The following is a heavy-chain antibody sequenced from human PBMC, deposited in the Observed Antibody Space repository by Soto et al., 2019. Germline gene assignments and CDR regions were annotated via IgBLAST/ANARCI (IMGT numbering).Heavy chain of an antibody. CDR2: SSSISTI. CDR3: AREADYVNWFDP. Sequence: SSSISTIYYSDSVNGRFTISRDNANNSLYLQMNSLRAEDTAVYYCAREADYVNWFDPWGQGTLVTVSS. D-gene: IGHD4-17*01. J-gene: IGHJ5*02. V-gene: IGHV3-48*01.